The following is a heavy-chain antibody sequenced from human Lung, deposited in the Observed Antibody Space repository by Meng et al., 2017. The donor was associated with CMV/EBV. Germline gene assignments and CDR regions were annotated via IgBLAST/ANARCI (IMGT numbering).Heavy chain of an antibody. CDR2: INAGNGNT. D-gene: IGHD2-15*01. CDR1: GYTFTSYA. CDR3: ARADIVVVNGWCDP. J-gene: IGHJ5*02. Sequence: SVXVSXXASGYTFTSYAMHWVRQAPGQRLEWMGWINAGNGNTKYSQKFQGRVTITRDTSASTAYMELSSLRSEDTAVYYCARADIVVVNGWCDPWGQGTXVTVSS. V-gene: IGHV1-3*01.